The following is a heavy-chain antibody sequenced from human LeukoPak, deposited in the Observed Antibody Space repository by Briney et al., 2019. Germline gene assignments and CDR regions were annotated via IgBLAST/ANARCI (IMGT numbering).Heavy chain of an antibody. V-gene: IGHV3-7*01. D-gene: IGHD6-19*01. CDR1: GFTFSSYG. CDR2: IKQDGSEK. Sequence: GGSLRLSCAASGFTFSSYGMSWVRQAPGKGLEWVAKIKQDGSEKYYVDSVKGRFTISRDNAKNSLYLQMNSLRAEDTAVYYCARVNLAVAGTFDYWGQGTLVTVSS. CDR3: ARVNLAVAGTFDY. J-gene: IGHJ4*02.